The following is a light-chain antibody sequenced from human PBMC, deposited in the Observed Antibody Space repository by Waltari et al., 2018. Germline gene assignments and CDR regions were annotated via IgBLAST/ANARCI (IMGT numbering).Light chain of an antibody. CDR2: EGA. CDR1: SSNLASYTL. J-gene: IGLJ3*02. Sequence: QSALTQPASVSGSPGQSITISCTASSSNLASYTLVSWYQQHAGKPPKLIIYEGAKRPSWVSNRVSGSKSGNTASLTISGLQAEDEADYYCCSYADNRVFGGGTKLTVL. CDR3: CSYADNRV. V-gene: IGLV2-23*01.